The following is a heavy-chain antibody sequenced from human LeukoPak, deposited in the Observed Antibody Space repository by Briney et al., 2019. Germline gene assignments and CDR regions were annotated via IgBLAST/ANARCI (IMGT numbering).Heavy chain of an antibody. Sequence: PGGSLRLSCAASGFTFSSYGMHWVRQAPGKGLEWVALIWNDVSKKYYADSVKGRFTISRDNSKNTLFLQMNSLRVEDTAVYYCASERYYHGMDVWGQGTTVTVSS. CDR3: ASERYYHGMDV. CDR1: GFTFSSYG. J-gene: IGHJ6*02. CDR2: IWNDVSKK. V-gene: IGHV3-33*01.